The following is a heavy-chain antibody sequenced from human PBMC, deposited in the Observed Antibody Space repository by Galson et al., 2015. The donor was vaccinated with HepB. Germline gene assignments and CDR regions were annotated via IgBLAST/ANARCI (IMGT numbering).Heavy chain of an antibody. D-gene: IGHD3-10*01. CDR3: ARDGSGRHRVFQH. Sequence: SLRLSCAASGFTFSSYGMHWVRQAPGKGLEWVAVIWYDGSNKYYADSVKGRFTISRDNSKNTLYLQMNSLRAEDTAVYYCARDGSGRHRVFQHWGQGTLVTVSS. CDR1: GFTFSSYG. CDR2: IWYDGSNK. J-gene: IGHJ1*01. V-gene: IGHV3-33*01.